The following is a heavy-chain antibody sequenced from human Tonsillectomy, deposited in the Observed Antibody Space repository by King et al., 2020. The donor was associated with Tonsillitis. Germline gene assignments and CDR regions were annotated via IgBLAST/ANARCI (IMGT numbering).Heavy chain of an antibody. CDR2: IYPGDSDT. D-gene: IGHD4-17*01. CDR1: GYSFTSYW. V-gene: IGHV5-51*01. J-gene: IGHJ1*01. CDR3: ARQEIHDYGDYKEYFQH. Sequence: VQLVESGAEVKKPGESLKISCKGSGYSFTSYWIGWVRQMPGKGLEWMGIIYPGDSDTRYSPSFQGQVTISADKSISTAYLQWSSLKALDTAMYYCARQEIHDYGDYKEYFQHWGQGTLVTVSS.